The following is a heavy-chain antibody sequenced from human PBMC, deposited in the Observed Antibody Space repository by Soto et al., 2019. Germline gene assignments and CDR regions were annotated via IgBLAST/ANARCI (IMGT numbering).Heavy chain of an antibody. CDR1: GYSFIGYW. J-gene: IGHJ6*02. V-gene: IGHV5-10-1*01. CDR3: ATATYYYYGMDV. Sequence: PGESLKISCKASGYSFIGYWISWVRQMPGKGLEWMGKIDPSDSYTNYSPSFQGHVTFSADKSITTVYLHWSRLEASDTAMYYCATATYYYYGMDVWGQGTTVTVSS. CDR2: IDPSDSYT.